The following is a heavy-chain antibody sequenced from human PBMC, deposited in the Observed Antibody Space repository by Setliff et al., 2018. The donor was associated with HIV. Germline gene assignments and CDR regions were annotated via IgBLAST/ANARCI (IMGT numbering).Heavy chain of an antibody. D-gene: IGHD6-13*01. J-gene: IGHJ5*02. Sequence: PSETLSLTCTVSGASISSYYWSWIRQSPGKRLEWIGYIHYSGSTNYNPSLNSRVAILLDTSKNQFSLKLTSVTAADTAVYYCVGGGYSSPNWFDPWGQGTLVTVSS. CDR3: VGGGYSSPNWFDP. CDR1: GASISSYY. CDR2: IHYSGST. V-gene: IGHV4-59*01.